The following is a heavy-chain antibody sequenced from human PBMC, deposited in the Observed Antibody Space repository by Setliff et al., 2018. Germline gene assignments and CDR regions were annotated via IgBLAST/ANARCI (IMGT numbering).Heavy chain of an antibody. J-gene: IGHJ4*02. V-gene: IGHV3-48*01. CDR3: ARDVAGYNTGWFPDY. CDR2: ISSSSSPI. CDR1: GFTFSTYS. Sequence: GGSLRLSCAASGFTFSTYSMNWVRQAPGKRLEWVSYISSSSSPIYYADSVKGRFTISRDNAKNSLYLEMNSLRPEDAAVYYCARDVAGYNTGWFPDYWGQGTLVTVSS. D-gene: IGHD6-19*01.